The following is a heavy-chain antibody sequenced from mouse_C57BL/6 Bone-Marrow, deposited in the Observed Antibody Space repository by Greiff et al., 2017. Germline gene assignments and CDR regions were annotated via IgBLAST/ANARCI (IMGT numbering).Heavy chain of an antibody. J-gene: IGHJ2*01. V-gene: IGHV5-9*01. CDR1: GFTFSSYT. CDR2: ISGGGGNT. Sequence: DVKLVESGGGLVKPGGSLKLSCAASGFTFSSYTMSWVRQTPEKRLEWVATISGGGGNTYYPDSVKGRFTISRDNAKNTLYLQMSSLRSEDTALYYCARPSYDSDYWGQGTTLTVSS. D-gene: IGHD2-3*01. CDR3: ARPSYDSDY.